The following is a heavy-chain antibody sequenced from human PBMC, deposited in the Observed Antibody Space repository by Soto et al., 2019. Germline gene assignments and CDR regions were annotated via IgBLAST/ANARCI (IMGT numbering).Heavy chain of an antibody. CDR2: ISGCGSTT. CDR3: ARRAGKCNSGSCYSRF. V-gene: IGHV3-23*01. CDR1: GFTLRDYS. Sequence: EVQLLESGGGLVQPGGSLRLSCAASGFTLRDYSMTWVRQAPGMGLEWVSTISGCGSTTYYAASVESRCTISRDTSKNTRYLQLGSLRVEDTAAYYCARRAGKCNSGSCYSRFWGQGSRFTVSS. J-gene: IGHJ4*02. D-gene: IGHD2-15*01.